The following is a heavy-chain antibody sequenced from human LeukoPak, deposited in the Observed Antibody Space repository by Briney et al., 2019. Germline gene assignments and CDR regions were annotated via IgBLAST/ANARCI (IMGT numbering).Heavy chain of an antibody. J-gene: IGHJ1*01. Sequence: SETLSLTCAVYGGSFSGYYWSWIRQPPGKGLEWIGEINHSGSTNYNPSLKSRVTISVDTSKNQFSPKLSSVTAADTAVYYCARGPVVVTAIRYFQHWGQGTLVTVPS. CDR2: INHSGST. V-gene: IGHV4-34*01. CDR1: GGSFSGYY. D-gene: IGHD2-21*02. CDR3: ARGPVVVTAIRYFQH.